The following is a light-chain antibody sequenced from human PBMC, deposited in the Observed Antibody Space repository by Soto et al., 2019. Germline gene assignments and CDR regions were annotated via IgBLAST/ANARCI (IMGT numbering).Light chain of an antibody. CDR1: SSDVGYHNY. CDR2: EVN. CDR3: SSCTSSNTLLYV. Sequence: QSVLTPPASVSGSPGQSITISCTGNSSDVGYHNYVSWYRQHPGKAPRLMIYEVNNRPSGVSNRFSGSKSGNTASLTISGLQAEDEADYYCSSCTSSNTLLYVFGTGTKVTVL. J-gene: IGLJ1*01. V-gene: IGLV2-14*01.